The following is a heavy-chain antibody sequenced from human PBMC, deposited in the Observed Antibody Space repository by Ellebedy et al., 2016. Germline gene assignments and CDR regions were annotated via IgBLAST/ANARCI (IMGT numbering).Heavy chain of an antibody. D-gene: IGHD1-7*01. CDR1: GYSISSGYS. V-gene: IGHV4-38-2*02. J-gene: IGHJ5*02. Sequence: SETLSLTCTVSGYSISSGYSWGWIRQPPGKGLEWIGSIYHSGSTYYNPSLKSRVTISVDTSKNQFSLKLSSVTAADTAVYYCARGPGTASGWFDPWGQGTLVTVSS. CDR3: ARGPGTASGWFDP. CDR2: IYHSGST.